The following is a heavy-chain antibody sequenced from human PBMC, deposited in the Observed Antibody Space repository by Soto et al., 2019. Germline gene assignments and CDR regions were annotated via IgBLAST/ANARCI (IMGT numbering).Heavy chain of an antibody. Sequence: PKDTLSLTCAVSGCSISSSNWWRWVLQPPGKGLEWIGEIYHSGSTNYNPSLKSRVTISVDKSKNQFSLKLSSVTAADTAVYYCARDGESIAVAGTGWFDPWGQGTLVTVS. V-gene: IGHV4-4*02. CDR2: IYHSGST. J-gene: IGHJ5*02. CDR1: GCSISSSNW. CDR3: ARDGESIAVAGTGWFDP. D-gene: IGHD6-19*01.